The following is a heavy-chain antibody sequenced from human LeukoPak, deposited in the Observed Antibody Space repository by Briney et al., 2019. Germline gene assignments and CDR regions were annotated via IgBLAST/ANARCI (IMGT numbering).Heavy chain of an antibody. J-gene: IGHJ4*01. D-gene: IGHD3-16*01. CDR3: VTDWATVAYTPSFDS. Sequence: GRSLRLSCAASGFTFSSYGMHWVRQAPGKGLEWVAVIWYDGSNKYYADSVKGRFTISRDNSKNTLYLQMNSLRAKDTAVYYCVTDWATVAYTPSFDSWGQGTLLTVSS. CDR1: GFTFSSYG. V-gene: IGHV3-33*01. CDR2: IWYDGSNK.